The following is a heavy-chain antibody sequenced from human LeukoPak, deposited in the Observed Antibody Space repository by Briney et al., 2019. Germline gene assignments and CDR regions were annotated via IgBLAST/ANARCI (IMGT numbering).Heavy chain of an antibody. CDR3: ARGRYNWNDIEYFDY. Sequence: ASVKVSCKASGYTFTGYYRHWVRQAPGQGLEWMGWINPNSGGTNYAQKFQGRVTMTRDTSISTAYMELSRLRSDDTAVYYCARGRYNWNDIEYFDYWGQGTLVTVSS. CDR2: INPNSGGT. V-gene: IGHV1-2*02. J-gene: IGHJ4*02. CDR1: GYTFTGYY. D-gene: IGHD1-20*01.